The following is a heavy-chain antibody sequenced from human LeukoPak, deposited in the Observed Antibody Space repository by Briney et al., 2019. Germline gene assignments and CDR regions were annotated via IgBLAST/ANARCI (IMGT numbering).Heavy chain of an antibody. CDR2: IYYSGST. CDR3: ARVYHPLLWFGESGVYNWFDP. CDR1: GDSISSGGYY. V-gene: IGHV4-61*08. D-gene: IGHD3-10*01. Sequence: SETLSLTCTVSGDSISSGGYYWSWIRQPPGKGLEWIGYIYYSGSTNYNPSLKSRVTISVDTSKNQFSLKLSSVTAADTAVYYCARVYHPLLWFGESGVYNWFDPWGQGTLVTVSS. J-gene: IGHJ5*02.